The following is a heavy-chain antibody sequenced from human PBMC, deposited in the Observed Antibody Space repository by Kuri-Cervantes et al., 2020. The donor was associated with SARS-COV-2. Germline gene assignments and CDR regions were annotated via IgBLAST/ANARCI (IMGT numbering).Heavy chain of an antibody. CDR3: ARDPDDILTGPFDY. Sequence: GESLKISCAASGFTFSSYAMHWVRQAPGKGLEWVAVISYDGSNKYYADSVKGRFTISRDNSKNTLYLQMNCLRAEDTAVYHCARDPDDILTGPFDYWGQGTLVTVSS. J-gene: IGHJ4*02. CDR2: ISYDGSNK. CDR1: GFTFSSYA. V-gene: IGHV3-30*04. D-gene: IGHD3-9*01.